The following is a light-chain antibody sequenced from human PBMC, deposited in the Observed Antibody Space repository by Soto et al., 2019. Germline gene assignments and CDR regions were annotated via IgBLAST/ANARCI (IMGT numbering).Light chain of an antibody. Sequence: QSALTQPASVSGSPGQSITISCTGTSSDVGGYNYVSWYQHHPGKAPKLMIYDVTNRPSGVSNRCSGSKSGNTASLTISGRHADDEADYYCSSYTSSNTLVVFGGGTKVTVL. CDR1: SSDVGGYNY. V-gene: IGLV2-14*03. CDR3: SSYTSSNTLVV. J-gene: IGLJ2*01. CDR2: DVT.